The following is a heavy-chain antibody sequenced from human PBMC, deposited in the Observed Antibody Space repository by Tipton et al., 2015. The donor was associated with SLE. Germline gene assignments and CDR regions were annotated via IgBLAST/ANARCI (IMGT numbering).Heavy chain of an antibody. CDR3: AKGVLGEMAPYDY. Sequence: SLRLSCAASGFTFSSYAMSWVRQAPGKGLEWVSAISGSGGSTYYADSVKGRFTISRDNSKNTLYLQMNSLRAEDTAVYYCAKGVLGEMAPYDYWGQGTLVTVSS. CDR2: ISGSGGST. D-gene: IGHD5-24*01. V-gene: IGHV3-23*01. J-gene: IGHJ4*02. CDR1: GFTFSSYA.